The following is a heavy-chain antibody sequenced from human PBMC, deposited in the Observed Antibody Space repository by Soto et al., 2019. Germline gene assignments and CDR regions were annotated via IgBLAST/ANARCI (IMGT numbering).Heavy chain of an antibody. Sequence: GGSLRLSCAASGFTFSSYAMSWVRQAPGKGLEWVSAISGSGGSTYYADSVKGRFTISRDHSKNTLYLQMNSLSAEDTPLYYCCGCYFQHWGQGTLVTVSS. CDR3: CGCYFQH. CDR1: GFTFSSYA. V-gene: IGHV3-23*01. J-gene: IGHJ1*01. D-gene: IGHD6-19*01. CDR2: ISGSGGST.